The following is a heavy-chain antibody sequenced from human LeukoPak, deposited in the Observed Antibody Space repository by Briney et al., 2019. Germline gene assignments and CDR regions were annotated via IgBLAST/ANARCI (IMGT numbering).Heavy chain of an antibody. V-gene: IGHV4-59*01. J-gene: IGHJ6*03. Sequence: SETLSLTCTVSGGSISSYYWSWIRQPPGKGLEWIGYIYYSGSTNYNPSLKSRVTISVDTSKNQFSLKLSSVTAADTAVYYCARENYSNYLAYYYYYYMDVWGKGTTVTVSS. CDR2: IYYSGST. D-gene: IGHD4-11*01. CDR1: GGSISSYY. CDR3: ARENYSNYLAYYYYYYMDV.